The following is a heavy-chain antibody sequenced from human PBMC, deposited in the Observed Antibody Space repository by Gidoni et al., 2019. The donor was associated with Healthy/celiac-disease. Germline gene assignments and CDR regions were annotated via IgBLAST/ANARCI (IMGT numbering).Heavy chain of an antibody. D-gene: IGHD2-2*01. J-gene: IGHJ6*02. CDR3: ARTYCSSTSPGGNYYYYGMDV. Sequence: QVQLVESGGGVVQPGRSLRLSCAASGFTFSSSAMHWGRQAPGKGLEWVAVISYDGSNKYYADSVKGRFTISRDNSKNTLYLKMNSLRAEDTAVYYCARTYCSSTSPGGNYYYYGMDVWGQGTTVTVSS. CDR1: GFTFSSSA. CDR2: ISYDGSNK. V-gene: IGHV3-30*04.